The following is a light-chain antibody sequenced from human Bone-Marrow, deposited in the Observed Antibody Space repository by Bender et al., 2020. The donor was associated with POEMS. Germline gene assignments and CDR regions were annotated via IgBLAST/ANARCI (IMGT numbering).Light chain of an antibody. CDR1: SSDVGNYNY. CDR3: SSVGGSVV. V-gene: IGLV2-14*01. J-gene: IGLJ1*01. CDR2: DVS. Sequence: QSALTQPASVSGSPGQSITISCTGTSSDVGNYNYVSWYQQHPGKAPKLMIYDVSNRPSGASNRFSGSKSGNTASLTISGLQAEDEADYYCSSVGGSVVFGTVTKVTVL.